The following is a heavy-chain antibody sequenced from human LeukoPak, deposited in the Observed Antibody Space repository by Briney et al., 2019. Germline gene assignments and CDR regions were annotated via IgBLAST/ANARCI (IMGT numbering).Heavy chain of an antibody. D-gene: IGHD6-19*01. J-gene: IGHJ5*02. CDR1: GGSISSYY. CDR3: ARVGAVAGTRWFDR. V-gene: IGHV4-59*01. CDR2: IYYSGST. Sequence: SETLSLTCTVSGGSISSYYWSWIRQPPGKGLEWIGYIYYSGSTNYNPSLKSRVTISVDTSKNQFSLKLSSVTAADTAVYYCARVGAVAGTRWFDRWGQGTLVTVSS.